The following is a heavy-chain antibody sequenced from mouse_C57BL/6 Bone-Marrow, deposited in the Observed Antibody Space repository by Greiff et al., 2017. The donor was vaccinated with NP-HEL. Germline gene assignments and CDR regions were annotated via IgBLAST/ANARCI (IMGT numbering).Heavy chain of an antibody. D-gene: IGHD2-2*01. J-gene: IGHJ1*03. Sequence: LEWIGDINPNNGGTIYNQKFKGKATLTVDKSSSTAYMELRSLTSEDTAVYYCARGRMWLPYWYFDVWGTGTTVTVSS. CDR2: INPNNGGT. V-gene: IGHV1-18*01. CDR3: ARGRMWLPYWYFDV.